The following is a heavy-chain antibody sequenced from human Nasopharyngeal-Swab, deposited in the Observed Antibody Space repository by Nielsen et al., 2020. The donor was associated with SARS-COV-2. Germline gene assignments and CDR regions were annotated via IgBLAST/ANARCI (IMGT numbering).Heavy chain of an antibody. J-gene: IGHJ6*03. D-gene: IGHD3-10*01. CDR2: IFSIDEK. V-gene: IGHV2-26*01. CDR3: ARIRFELFLWNFYYYMDV. Sequence: WIRQPPGKALEWLAHIFSIDEKYYTSSLKSRLTGSKDTSKSQVVLTMTNMDPVDTGTYYCARIRFELFLWNFYYYMDVWGKGTTVTVSS.